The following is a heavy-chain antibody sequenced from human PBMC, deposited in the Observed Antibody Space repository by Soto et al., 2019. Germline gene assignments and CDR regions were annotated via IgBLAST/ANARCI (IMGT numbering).Heavy chain of an antibody. CDR3: AGGYYFGDY. CDR1: GFSFNSYG. CDR2: ISHDGNNK. D-gene: IGHD3-22*01. J-gene: IGHJ4*02. V-gene: IGHV3-30*03. Sequence: QVQLVESGGGVVQPGRSLKLSCAASGFSFNSYGMQWVRQAPGNGLEWVALISHDGNNKFYADSVEGRFTVSRDNSKNTLYLQMNNLRAGDTAVYYCAGGYYFGDYWGQGTLVIVSS.